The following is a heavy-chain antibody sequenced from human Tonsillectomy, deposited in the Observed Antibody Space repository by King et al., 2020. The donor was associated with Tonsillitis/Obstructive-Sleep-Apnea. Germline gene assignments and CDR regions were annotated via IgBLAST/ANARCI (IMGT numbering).Heavy chain of an antibody. Sequence: VQLVEFGGGVVQPGRSLRLSCGASGFTFSNYAMHWVRQAPGKGLEWVAVISYDGCNKYYADSVKGRFTISRDNSKNTLYLQMNSLRAEDTAVYYWAREDDYGDYDYFDYWGQGAVVTVAS. D-gene: IGHD4-17*01. CDR3: AREDDYGDYDYFDY. V-gene: IGHV3-30*04. CDR1: GFTFSNYA. CDR2: ISYDGCNK. J-gene: IGHJ4*02.